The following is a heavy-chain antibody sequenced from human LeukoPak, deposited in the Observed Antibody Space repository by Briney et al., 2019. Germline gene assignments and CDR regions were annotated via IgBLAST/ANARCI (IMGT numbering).Heavy chain of an antibody. D-gene: IGHD5-12*01. Sequence: ASVKVSCKASGDTFSNYAIYWVRQAPGQGLEWVGGILPIIGAAKNGQKLQGRVTFTADKSTSTAYMELSSLRSEDTAVYYCASAQRGWLRSILDYWGQGTLVTVSS. CDR1: GDTFSNYA. CDR2: ILPIIGAA. J-gene: IGHJ4*02. CDR3: ASAQRGWLRSILDY. V-gene: IGHV1-69*06.